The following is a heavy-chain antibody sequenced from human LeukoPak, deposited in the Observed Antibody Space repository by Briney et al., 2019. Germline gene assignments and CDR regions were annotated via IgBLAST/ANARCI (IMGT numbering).Heavy chain of an antibody. D-gene: IGHD4-23*01. CDR1: GFTFSSYA. CDR3: AKDLNNSPY. V-gene: IGHV3-23*01. J-gene: IGHJ4*02. Sequence: GGSLRLSCAASGFTFSSYAMSWVRQAPGKGLEWVSGISGSGVSTYYADSVKGRFTISRDNSKNTLFLQLNSLRAEDTALYCCAKDLNNSPYWGQGTLVTVSS. CDR2: ISGSGVST.